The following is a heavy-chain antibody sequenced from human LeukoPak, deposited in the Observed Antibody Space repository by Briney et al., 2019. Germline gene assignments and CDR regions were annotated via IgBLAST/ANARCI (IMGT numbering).Heavy chain of an antibody. V-gene: IGHV1-2*02. CDR1: GYSFADYY. J-gene: IGHJ6*03. CDR3: ARGRSSTSCYFCYYYYYMDV. D-gene: IGHD2-2*01. CDR2: IKPNSGGT. Sequence: ASVKVSCKASGYSFADYYMHWVRQAPGQGLEWMGWIKPNSGGTRSAQKFQGRVTMTRNTSISTAYMELSSLRSEDTAVYYCARGRSSTSCYFCYYYYYMDVWGKGTTVTISS.